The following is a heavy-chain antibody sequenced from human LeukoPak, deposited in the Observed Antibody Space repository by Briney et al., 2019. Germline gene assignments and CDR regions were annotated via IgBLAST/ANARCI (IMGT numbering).Heavy chain of an antibody. CDR1: GFTFSSYA. V-gene: IGHV3-30*04. J-gene: IGHJ4*02. CDR3: ARDPLGDSTYYFDY. CDR2: ISYDGSNK. Sequence: GGSLRLSCAASGFTFSSYAMHWVRQAPGKGLEWVAVISYDGSNKYYADSVKGRFTISRDNSKNMLYLQMNSLRAEDTAVYYCARDPLGDSTYYFDYWGQGTLVTVSS. D-gene: IGHD2-21*01.